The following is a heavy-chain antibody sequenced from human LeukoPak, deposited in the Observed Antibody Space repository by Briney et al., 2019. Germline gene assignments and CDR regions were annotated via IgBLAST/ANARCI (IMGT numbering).Heavy chain of an antibody. CDR1: GYTFTGYY. CDR3: ARASSVVPADFFDY. CDR2: INPNSGDT. J-gene: IGHJ4*02. D-gene: IGHD2-2*01. V-gene: IGHV1-2*02. Sequence: ASVKVSCKASGYTFTGYYMHWVRQAPGQGLEWMGWINPNSGDTHYAQKFQGRVTMTRDTSISTANMELSRLRFDDTAVYYCARASSVVPADFFDYWGQGTLVTVSS.